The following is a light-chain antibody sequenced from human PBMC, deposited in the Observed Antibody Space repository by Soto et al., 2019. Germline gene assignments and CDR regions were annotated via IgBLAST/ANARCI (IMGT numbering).Light chain of an antibody. J-gene: IGLJ2*01. V-gene: IGLV2-14*01. CDR1: GSDVGGYNY. CDR2: DVS. CDR3: SSYTSASTALV. Sequence: QSVLTQPASVSGSPGQSITISCTGTGSDVGGYNYVSWYQQHPGKAPKVMIYDVSNRPSGVSNRFSGSKSGNTASLTISGLQAEDEADYYCSSYTSASTALVFGGGTKLTAL.